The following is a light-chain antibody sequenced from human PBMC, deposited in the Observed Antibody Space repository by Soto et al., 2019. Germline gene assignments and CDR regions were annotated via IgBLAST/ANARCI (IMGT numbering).Light chain of an antibody. CDR3: QQYGSSPFT. CDR1: QSVSSSY. V-gene: IGKV3-20*01. CDR2: GAS. Sequence: EIVLTQSPGTLSLSPGERATLSCRASQSVSSSYLAWYQQKPGQAPRLLIYGASSRATGIPDRFSGSGSGTDFTLTISRXXXEDFAVYYCQQYGSSPFTFGPGTKVDXK. J-gene: IGKJ3*01.